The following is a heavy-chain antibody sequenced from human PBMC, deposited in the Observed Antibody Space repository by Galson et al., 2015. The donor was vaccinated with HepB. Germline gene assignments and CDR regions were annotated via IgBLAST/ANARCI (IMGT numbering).Heavy chain of an antibody. CDR2: VYPGDSEV. J-gene: IGHJ4*02. V-gene: IGHV5-51*01. CDR3: AKTSYGGYRTYYFDS. D-gene: IGHD5-12*01. Sequence: QSGAEVKQPGDSLKISCQASGYRFSNYWIGRVRQVPGKDLEYIGMVYPGDSEVRYSPPFEGRVTISADEPYGTTFLQWDSLRASDTAIYYCAKTSYGGYRTYYFDSWGQGTLVTVSS. CDR1: GYRFSNYW.